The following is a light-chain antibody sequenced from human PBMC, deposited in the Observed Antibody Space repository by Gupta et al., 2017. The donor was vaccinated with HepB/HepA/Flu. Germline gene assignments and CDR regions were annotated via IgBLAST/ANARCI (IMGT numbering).Light chain of an antibody. J-gene: IGLJ3*02. CDR2: ENN. Sequence: QSVLTQPPSVSAAPGQKVTISCSGSSSNIGNNYVSWYQQLPGTAPTLLIYENNKRPSGIPDRCSGSKSGTAATLGITGLQTGDEADYYCATRDSSLSAWVFGGGTKLTVL. CDR3: ATRDSSLSAWV. V-gene: IGLV1-51*02. CDR1: SSNIGNNY.